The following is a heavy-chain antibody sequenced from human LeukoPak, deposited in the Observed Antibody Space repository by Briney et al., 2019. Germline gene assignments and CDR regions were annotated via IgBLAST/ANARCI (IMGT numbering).Heavy chain of an antibody. Sequence: GGSLRLSCAASGFTFSSYWMSWVRQAPGKGLEWVANIKQDGSEIFYVDSVRGRFTISRDNAKNSLYLQMNSLRAEDTAVYYCASSSWSSEYFHYWGQGTLVTVSS. D-gene: IGHD6-13*01. CDR2: IKQDGSEI. CDR3: ASSSWSSEYFHY. CDR1: GFTFSSYW. J-gene: IGHJ1*01. V-gene: IGHV3-7*05.